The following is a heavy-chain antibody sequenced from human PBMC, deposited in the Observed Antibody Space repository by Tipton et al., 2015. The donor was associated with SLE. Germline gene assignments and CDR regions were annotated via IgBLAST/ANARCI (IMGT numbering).Heavy chain of an antibody. CDR2: IYYSGST. J-gene: IGHJ3*02. V-gene: IGHV4-59*01. CDR1: GGSISSYY. Sequence: TLSLTCTVSGGSISSYYWSWIRQPPGKGLEWIGYIYYSGSTNYNPSLKSRVSISVDTSKNQFSLKLSSVTAEDTAVYYCAREVDAFDIWGQGTMVTVSS. CDR3: AREVDAFDI.